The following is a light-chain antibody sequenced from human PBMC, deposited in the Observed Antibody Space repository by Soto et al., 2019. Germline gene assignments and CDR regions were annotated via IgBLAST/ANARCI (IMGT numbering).Light chain of an antibody. CDR3: QQYDTSPPT. Sequence: EIVLTQSPGTLSLSPGERATLSCRASQTIASRYLAWYQHQPGQAPRLLIYRTFARAPGIPDRFSGGGSGTDFTLTISRLEREDFAVYYCQQYDTSPPTLGKGKPLEIK. J-gene: IGKJ5*01. V-gene: IGKV3-20*01. CDR2: RTF. CDR1: QTIASRY.